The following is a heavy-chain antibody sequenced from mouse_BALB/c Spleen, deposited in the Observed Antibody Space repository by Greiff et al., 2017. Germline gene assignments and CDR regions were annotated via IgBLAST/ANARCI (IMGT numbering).Heavy chain of an antibody. J-gene: IGHJ4*01. CDR2: ISDGGSYT. V-gene: IGHV5-4*02. CDR1: GFTFSDYY. Sequence: EVQLVESGGGLVKPGGSLKLSCAASGFTFSDYYMYWVRQTPEKRLEWVATISDGGSYTYYPDSVKGRFTISRDNAKNNLYLQMSSLKSEDTAMYYCARDSYYGNYYAMDYWGQGTSVTVSS. D-gene: IGHD2-10*01. CDR3: ARDSYYGNYYAMDY.